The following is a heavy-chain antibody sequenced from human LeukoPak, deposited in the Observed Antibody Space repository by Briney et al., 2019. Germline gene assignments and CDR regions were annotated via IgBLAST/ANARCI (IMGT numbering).Heavy chain of an antibody. Sequence: SETLSLTCTVSGGSISSGGYYWSWIRQHPGKGLESIGYIYYSGSTYYNPSLKSRVTISVDTSKNQFSLKLSSVTAADTAVYYCARVTYSSGWYVDWGQGTLVTVSS. CDR1: GGSISSGGYY. D-gene: IGHD6-19*01. J-gene: IGHJ4*02. V-gene: IGHV4-31*03. CDR3: ARVTYSSGWYVD. CDR2: IYYSGST.